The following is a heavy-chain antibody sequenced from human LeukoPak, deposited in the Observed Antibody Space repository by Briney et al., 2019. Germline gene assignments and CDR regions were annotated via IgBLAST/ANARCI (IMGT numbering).Heavy chain of an antibody. Sequence: GGSLRLSCTASGFTFGDYGLSWFRQAPGKGLEWVGFIRSKAYDQTTDYAASVRGRFTISRDDSKSIAYLQMNSLTTEDTAVYYCTRVGGGILTGYPLPYWGQGTLVTVSS. V-gene: IGHV3-49*03. CDR3: TRVGGGILTGYPLPY. D-gene: IGHD3-9*01. CDR1: GFTFGDYG. CDR2: IRSKAYDQTT. J-gene: IGHJ4*02.